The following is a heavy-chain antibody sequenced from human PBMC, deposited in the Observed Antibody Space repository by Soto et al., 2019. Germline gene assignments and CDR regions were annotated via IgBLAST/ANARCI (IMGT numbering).Heavy chain of an antibody. CDR1: GGSFSGYY. Sequence: ETLSLTCAVYGGSFSGYYWSWIRQPPGKGLEWIGEINHTGSTNYNPSLKSRVTISVDMSKKQFSLKVSSATAADTAVYYCARGRGTIFGVVIGVDYYYYGMDVWGQGTTVTVSS. V-gene: IGHV4-34*01. J-gene: IGHJ6*02. D-gene: IGHD3-3*01. CDR3: ARGRGTIFGVVIGVDYYYYGMDV. CDR2: INHTGST.